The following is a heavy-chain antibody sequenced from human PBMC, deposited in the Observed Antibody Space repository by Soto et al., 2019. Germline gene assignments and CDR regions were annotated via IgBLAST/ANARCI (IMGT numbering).Heavy chain of an antibody. V-gene: IGHV4-30-4*01. Sequence: SETLSRTFSVSDAYISSEGYYWTWIRQPTGKGLEWVGNTQYSGSTYYNRSLNSRITLSLDTSRNQFSLRLSSVTAAETAMYYCVRRVAAQPARLGMVLWGPGTTVTVSS. D-gene: IGHD6-6*01. J-gene: IGHJ6*01. CDR1: DAYISSEGYY. CDR2: TQYSGST. CDR3: VRRVAAQPARLGMVL.